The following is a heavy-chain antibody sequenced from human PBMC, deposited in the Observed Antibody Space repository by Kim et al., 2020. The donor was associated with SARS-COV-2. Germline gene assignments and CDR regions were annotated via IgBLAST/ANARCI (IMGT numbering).Heavy chain of an antibody. CDR3: ARGSDYHGLDV. Sequence: ASVKVSCKTSGYRFSGFYIHWVGLASGQGLEWMGWISPNNGATKYAEASQGRVTMTRDTSINTAYMELSRLKSDDTAIYFCARGSDYHGLDVWGRGTTITVSS. CDR2: ISPNNGAT. CDR1: GYRFSGFY. J-gene: IGHJ6*02. V-gene: IGHV1-2*02.